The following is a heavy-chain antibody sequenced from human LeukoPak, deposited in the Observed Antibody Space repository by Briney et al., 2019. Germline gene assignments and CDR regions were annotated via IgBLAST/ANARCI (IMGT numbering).Heavy chain of an antibody. CDR1: GFTFDDYA. J-gene: IGHJ4*02. CDR3: AKSRITMVRGVAEGALDY. V-gene: IGHV3-43D*03. D-gene: IGHD3-10*01. Sequence: GGSLRLSCAASGFTFDDYAMHWVRQAPRKGLEWVSLISWDGGSTYYTDSVKGRFIISRDNSKNSLYLQMNSLRAEDTALYYCAKSRITMVRGVAEGALDYWGQGTLVTVSS. CDR2: ISWDGGST.